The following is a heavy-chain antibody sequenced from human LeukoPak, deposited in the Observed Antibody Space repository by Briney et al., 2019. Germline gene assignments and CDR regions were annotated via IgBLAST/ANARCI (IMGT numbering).Heavy chain of an antibody. J-gene: IGHJ6*04. V-gene: IGHV4-4*09. CDR1: GGSISGYY. D-gene: IGHD3-16*01. CDR3: ARFTYTTRPSDV. Sequence: SETLSLTCSVSGGSISGYYWSWIRQPPGQTLEWIGYIYSSGSTNYNPSLQSRVTMSVDTSMNQFSLGLSSVTAADTAVYYCARFTYTTRPSDVWGKGTMVTVSS. CDR2: IYSSGST.